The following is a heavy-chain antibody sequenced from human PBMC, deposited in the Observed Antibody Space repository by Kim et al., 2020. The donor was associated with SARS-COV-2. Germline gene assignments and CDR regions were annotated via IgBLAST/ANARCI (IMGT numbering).Heavy chain of an antibody. D-gene: IGHD3-10*01. CDR3: ARHGSSVWFGELLYPDY. CDR2: IYYSGST. CDR1: GGSISSSSYY. J-gene: IGHJ4*02. Sequence: SETLSLTCTVSGGSISSSSYYWGWIRQPPGKGLEWIGSIYYSGSTYYNPSLKSRVTISVDTSKNQFSLKLSSVTAADTAVYYCARHGSSVWFGELLYPDYWGQDTLVTVSS. V-gene: IGHV4-39*01.